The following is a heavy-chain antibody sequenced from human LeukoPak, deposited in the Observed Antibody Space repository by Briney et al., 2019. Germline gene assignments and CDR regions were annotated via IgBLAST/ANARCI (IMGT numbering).Heavy chain of an antibody. J-gene: IGHJ1*01. V-gene: IGHV3-23*01. Sequence: PGGSLRLSCAASGFTFSSYAMSWVRQAPGKGLEWVSAISGSGGSTYYADSVKGRFTISRDNSKNTLYLQMNSLRAEDTAVYYCAKDKIGGYFDWLSKYFQHWGQGTLVTVSS. D-gene: IGHD3-9*01. CDR1: GFTFSSYA. CDR3: AKDKIGGYFDWLSKYFQH. CDR2: ISGSGGST.